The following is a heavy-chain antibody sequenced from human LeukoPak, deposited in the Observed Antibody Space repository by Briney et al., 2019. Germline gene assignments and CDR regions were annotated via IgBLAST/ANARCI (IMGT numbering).Heavy chain of an antibody. Sequence: ASVKVSCKASGYTSTGYYMHWVRQAPGQGLEWMGWINPNSGGTNYAQKFQGRVTMTRDTSISTAYMELSRLRSDDTAVYYCARDFDSVTTGWFDPWGQGTLVTVSS. CDR1: GYTSTGYY. CDR3: ARDFDSVTTGWFDP. CDR2: INPNSGGT. J-gene: IGHJ5*02. D-gene: IGHD4-17*01. V-gene: IGHV1-2*02.